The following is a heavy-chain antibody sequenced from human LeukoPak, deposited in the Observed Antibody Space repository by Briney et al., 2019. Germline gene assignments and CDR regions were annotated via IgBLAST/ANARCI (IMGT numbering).Heavy chain of an antibody. CDR2: IYYSGST. V-gene: IGHV4-59*08. CDR3: ARHPIGSGYLRAFDI. CDR1: GGSLSSYY. J-gene: IGHJ3*02. D-gene: IGHD3-22*01. Sequence: PSETLSLTCTVSGGSLSSYYWSWIRQPPGKGLEWIGYIYYSGSTNYNPSLKSRVTISVDTSKNQFSLKLSSVTAADTAVYYCARHPIGSGYLRAFDIWGQGTMVTVSS.